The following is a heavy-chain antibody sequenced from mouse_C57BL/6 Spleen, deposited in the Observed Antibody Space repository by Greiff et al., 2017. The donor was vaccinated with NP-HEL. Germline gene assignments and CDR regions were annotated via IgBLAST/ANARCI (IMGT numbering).Heavy chain of an antibody. CDR2: IDPETGGT. V-gene: IGHV1-15*01. CDR1: GYTFTDYE. CDR3: TRRWEGYFDV. D-gene: IGHD1-1*02. Sequence: QVQLQQSGAELVRPGASVTLSCKASGYTFTDYEMHWVKQTPVHGLEWIGAIDPETGGTAYNQKFKGKAILTADKSSSTAYMELRSLTSEDSAVYYCTRRWEGYFDVWGTGTTVTVSS. J-gene: IGHJ1*03.